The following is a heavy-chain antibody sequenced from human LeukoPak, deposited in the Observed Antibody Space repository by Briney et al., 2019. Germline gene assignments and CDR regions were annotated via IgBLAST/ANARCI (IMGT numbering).Heavy chain of an antibody. CDR2: INHSGST. D-gene: IGHD2/OR15-2a*01. Sequence: SETQSLTCAVYGGSFSGYYWSWIRQPPGKGLEWIGEINHSGSTNYNPSLKSRVTISVDTSKNQFSLKLSSATAADTAVYYCARVSFPYYYYGMDVWGQGTTVTVSS. CDR1: GGSFSGYY. V-gene: IGHV4-34*01. J-gene: IGHJ6*02. CDR3: ARVSFPYYYYGMDV.